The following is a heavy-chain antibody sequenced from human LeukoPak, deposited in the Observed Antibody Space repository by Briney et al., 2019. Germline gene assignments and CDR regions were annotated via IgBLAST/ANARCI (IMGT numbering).Heavy chain of an antibody. Sequence: ASVKVSCKVSGYTFTDYYMHWVQQAPGKGLEWMGPVDPEDGETIYAEKFQGRVTITADTSTDTAYMELSSLRSEDTAVYYCATGVGYCSGGSCSNNWFDPWGQGTLVTVSS. V-gene: IGHV1-69-2*01. CDR2: VDPEDGET. D-gene: IGHD2-15*01. CDR3: ATGVGYCSGGSCSNNWFDP. CDR1: GYTFTDYY. J-gene: IGHJ5*02.